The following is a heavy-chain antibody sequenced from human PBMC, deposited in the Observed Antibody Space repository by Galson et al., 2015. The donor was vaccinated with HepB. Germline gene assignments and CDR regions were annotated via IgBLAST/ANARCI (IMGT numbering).Heavy chain of an antibody. CDR3: AKDPGWLGISDYFDY. Sequence: SLRLSCAASGFTLSSYAMRWVRQAPGKGLEWVSAISGSGGSTYYADSVKGRFTISRDNSKNKLYLQMNSLRAEDTAVYYCAKDPGWLGISDYFDYWGQGTLVTVPS. CDR1: GFTLSSYA. V-gene: IGHV3-23*01. CDR2: ISGSGGST. D-gene: IGHD6-19*01. J-gene: IGHJ4*02.